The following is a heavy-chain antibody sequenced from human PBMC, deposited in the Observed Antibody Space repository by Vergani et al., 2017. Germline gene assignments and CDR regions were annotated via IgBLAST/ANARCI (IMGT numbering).Heavy chain of an antibody. Sequence: QLQLQESGPGLVKPSATLSLTCSVSGASIRSSNYYWGWIRQPPGKGLEWIASIYYSGSTYYNPSLRSRLTISVDTSKNQFSLTLRSVTAADTAVYHCGSLDGSLRENWGQGTLVTVSS. V-gene: IGHV4-39*07. CDR2: IYYSGST. D-gene: IGHD1-26*01. J-gene: IGHJ4*02. CDR1: GASIRSSNYY. CDR3: GSLDGSLREN.